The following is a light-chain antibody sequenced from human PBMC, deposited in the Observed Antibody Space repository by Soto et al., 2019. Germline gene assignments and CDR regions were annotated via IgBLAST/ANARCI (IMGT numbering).Light chain of an antibody. CDR3: GAAHGDWNNFVYV. CDR1: SGYSNYK. J-gene: IGLJ7*01. Sequence: QPVLTQPPSASASLGASVTLTCSLSSGYSNYKVEGYQQRPGRGPQFVMRVGTGGIGGSKGDGIPDRFSVLGSGQNRYLTINNIQEEDESDYYCGAAHGDWNNFVYVFGGGTQLTVL. CDR2: VGTGGIGG. V-gene: IGLV9-49*01.